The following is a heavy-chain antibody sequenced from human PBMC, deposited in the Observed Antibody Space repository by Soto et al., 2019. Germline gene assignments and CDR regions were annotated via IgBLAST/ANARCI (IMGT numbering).Heavy chain of an antibody. J-gene: IGHJ4*02. CDR1: GGSISSSNW. V-gene: IGHV4-4*02. D-gene: IGHD5-18*01. Sequence: SETLSLTCAVSGGSISSSNWWSWVRQPPGKGLEWIGEIYHSGSTNHNPSLKSRVTISVDKSKNQFSLKLSSVTAADTAVYSCARTPWDGYTGYYSDYWGQGTLVTVS. CDR3: ARTPWDGYTGYYSDY. CDR2: IYHSGST.